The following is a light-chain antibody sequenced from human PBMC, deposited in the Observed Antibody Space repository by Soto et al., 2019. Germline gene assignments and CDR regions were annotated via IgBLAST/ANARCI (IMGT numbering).Light chain of an antibody. CDR2: DTS. CDR1: QSVSSK. Sequence: ETVLTQSPGTLSLSPGDRATLSCRASQSVSSKLAWYQQKPGQAPRLLIYDTSTRATGIPARFSGSGSGTDFTLTISSLEPEDFAVYYCQQYGSSPITFGQGTRLE. V-gene: IGKV3-20*01. CDR3: QQYGSSPIT. J-gene: IGKJ5*01.